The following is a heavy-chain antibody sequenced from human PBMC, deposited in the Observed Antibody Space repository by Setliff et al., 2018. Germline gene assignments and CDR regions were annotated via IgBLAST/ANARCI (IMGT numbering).Heavy chain of an antibody. Sequence: GGSLRLSCEASGFSFSNYAMNWVRQAPGKGLEWVASFSSRNDYIYHADSVKGRFTISRDNAKTSLYLQVRSLRIDDTAVYYCARDGAHSGYLTPRYYYYMDVWGKGTTVTVSS. J-gene: IGHJ6*03. V-gene: IGHV3-21*01. CDR1: GFSFSNYA. CDR3: ARDGAHSGYLTPRYYYYMDV. CDR2: FSSRNDYI. D-gene: IGHD3-22*01.